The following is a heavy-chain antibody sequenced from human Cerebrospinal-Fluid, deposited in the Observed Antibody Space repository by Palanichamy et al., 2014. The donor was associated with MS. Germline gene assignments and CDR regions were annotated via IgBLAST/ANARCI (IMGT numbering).Heavy chain of an antibody. V-gene: IGHV1-69-2*01. CDR1: GYTITDYY. CDR3: ATVRAIVLNGFDI. CDR2: IDPKDGET. J-gene: IGHJ3*02. Sequence: EVQLVQSGAEVKKPGATVKISCKVSGYTITDYYMHWVQQAPGKGLGWTGLIDPKDGETIYAEKFQGRVTMTADTSTDTFQMELSSLRSEDTAVYYCATVRAIVLNGFDIWGQGTMVTVST. D-gene: IGHD2-8*01.